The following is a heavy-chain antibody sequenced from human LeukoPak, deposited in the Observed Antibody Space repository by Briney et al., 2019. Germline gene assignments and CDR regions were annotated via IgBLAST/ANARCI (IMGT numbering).Heavy chain of an antibody. CDR2: ISGSGSDT. D-gene: IGHD6-19*01. V-gene: IGHV3-11*05. Sequence: GGSPIHSCAASGFIFIDYYMTWIGRAPGKGLESLSYISGSGSDTNYADSVKGRFTTSRDNAKTSLYLQLNSLRAEDPAVYYCAKDATRTSGWYYFDCWGQGTLVTVSS. J-gene: IGHJ4*02. CDR1: GFIFIDYY. CDR3: AKDATRTSGWYYFDC.